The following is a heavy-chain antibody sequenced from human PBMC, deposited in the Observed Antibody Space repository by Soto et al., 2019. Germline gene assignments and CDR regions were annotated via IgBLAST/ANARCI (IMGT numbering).Heavy chain of an antibody. CDR1: GGYLSCYY. J-gene: IGHJ3*02. D-gene: IGHD3-22*01. Sequence: PSETQSLTCTASGGYLSCYYGSWIREPPVKGLDWIVYIYYSGSTNYNPSLKSRVTISVDTSKNQFSLKLSSVTAADTAVYYCARADDYYDSSGHDAFDIWGQGTMVIGSS. CDR2: IYYSGST. CDR3: ARADDYYDSSGHDAFDI. V-gene: IGHV4-59*01.